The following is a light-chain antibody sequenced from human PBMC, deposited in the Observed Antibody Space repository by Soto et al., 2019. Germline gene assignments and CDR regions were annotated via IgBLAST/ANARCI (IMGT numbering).Light chain of an antibody. CDR1: SSNIANNF. CDR3: ASWDDTLSDVV. CDR2: RSD. V-gene: IGLV1-47*01. J-gene: IGLJ2*01. Sequence: QSVLTQPPSASGTPGQRVTMSCSGTSSNIANNFVFWYQQLPGTAPKLLIYRSDQRPSWGPDRFSASKSGTSASLAISGLRSEDEDDSYCASWDDTLSDVVFGGGTKVTVL.